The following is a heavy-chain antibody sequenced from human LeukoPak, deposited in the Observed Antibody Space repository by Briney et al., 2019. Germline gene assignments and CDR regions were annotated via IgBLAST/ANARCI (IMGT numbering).Heavy chain of an antibody. J-gene: IGHJ4*02. V-gene: IGHV3-48*03. D-gene: IGHD4-17*01. Sequence: PGGSLRLSCAASGFTFSSYEMNWVRQAPGKGLEWVSYISSSGSTIYYADSVKGRFTISRDNAKNSLYLQMNSLRAEDTAVYYCARGLAKTTLGVDYWGQGTLVTASS. CDR3: ARGLAKTTLGVDY. CDR2: ISSSGSTI. CDR1: GFTFSSYE.